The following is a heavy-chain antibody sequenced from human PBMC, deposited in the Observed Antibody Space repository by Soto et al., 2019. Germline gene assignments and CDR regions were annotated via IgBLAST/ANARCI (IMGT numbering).Heavy chain of an antibody. D-gene: IGHD1-7*01. CDR1: GFTFTPYG. J-gene: IGHJ4*02. Sequence: QVQLVESGGGVVQPGRSLRLSCAASGFTFTPYGMHWVRQAPGKGLEWVAVISYDGSNKYYADSVKGRFTISRDNSKNTLYLQMNSLRAEDTALYYCARDLGITGTILDYWGQETLVTVSS. CDR3: ARDLGITGTILDY. V-gene: IGHV3-30*03. CDR2: ISYDGSNK.